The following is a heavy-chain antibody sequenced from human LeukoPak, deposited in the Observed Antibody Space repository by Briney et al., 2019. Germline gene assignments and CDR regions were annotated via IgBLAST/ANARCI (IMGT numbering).Heavy chain of an antibody. CDR1: RFTFSSYS. D-gene: IGHD6-19*01. CDR3: ARIHSSGWYRRVDYFDY. J-gene: IGHJ4*02. CDR2: ISSSSSTI. V-gene: IGHV3-48*01. Sequence: GGSLRLSCAASRFTFSSYSMNWVRQAPGKGLEWVSYISSSSSTIYYADSVKGRFTISRDNAKNTLYLQMNSLRAEDTAVYYCARIHSSGWYRRVDYFDYWGQGTLVTVS.